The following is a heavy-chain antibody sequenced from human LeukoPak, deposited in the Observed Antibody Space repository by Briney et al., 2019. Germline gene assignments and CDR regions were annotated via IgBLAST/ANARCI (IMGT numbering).Heavy chain of an antibody. CDR3: HTIKRDGYISDI. CDR2: IRYDGSNK. CDR1: GFTFSSYG. D-gene: IGHD5-24*01. Sequence: GGSLRLSCAASGFTFSSYGMHWVRQAPGKGLEWVAFIRYDGSNKYYADSVEGRFTISRDNSKNTLYLQMNSLRAEDTAVYYCHTIKRDGYISDIWGQGTMVTVSS. V-gene: IGHV3-30*02. J-gene: IGHJ3*02.